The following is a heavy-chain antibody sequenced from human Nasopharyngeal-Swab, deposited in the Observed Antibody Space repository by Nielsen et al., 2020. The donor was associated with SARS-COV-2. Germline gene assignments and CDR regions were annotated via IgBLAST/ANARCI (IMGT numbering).Heavy chain of an antibody. CDR3: ARRPISAAVNWFDP. Sequence: WIRQPPGKGLEWIGSIYYGGSTYYNPSLKSRVTISVDTSKNQLSLNLSSVTAADTAVYYCARRPISAAVNWFDPWGQGTLVTVPS. J-gene: IGHJ5*02. D-gene: IGHD6-13*01. CDR2: IYYGGST. V-gene: IGHV4-39*01.